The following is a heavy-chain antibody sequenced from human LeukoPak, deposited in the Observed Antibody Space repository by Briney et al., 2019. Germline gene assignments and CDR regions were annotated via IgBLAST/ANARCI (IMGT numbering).Heavy chain of an antibody. Sequence: PGGSLRLSCAASGFTFSYYWMYWVRQAPGKGLVWVSHITGDGSTTNYADSVKGRFTISRDNAKNTLYLQMNSLRVEDTAVYYCVRDWFGEHIWGQGTLVTVSS. D-gene: IGHD3-10*01. CDR2: ITGDGSTT. CDR1: GFTFSYYW. CDR3: VRDWFGEHI. J-gene: IGHJ4*02. V-gene: IGHV3-74*01.